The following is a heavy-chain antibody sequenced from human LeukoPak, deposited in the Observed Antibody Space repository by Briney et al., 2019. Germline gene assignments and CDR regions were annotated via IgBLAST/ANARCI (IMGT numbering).Heavy chain of an antibody. CDR2: ISGSGGRT. Sequence: PGGSLRLSCAASGFTFSSDALSWVRQAPGKGLEWVSLISGSGGRTDYADSVKGRFTISRDNSKNTLYLQMNSLKAEDTAVYYCAKHVRTSVWSFDFWGQGTLVTVSS. J-gene: IGHJ4*02. CDR3: AKHVRTSVWSFDF. D-gene: IGHD6-19*01. CDR1: GFTFSSDA. V-gene: IGHV3-23*01.